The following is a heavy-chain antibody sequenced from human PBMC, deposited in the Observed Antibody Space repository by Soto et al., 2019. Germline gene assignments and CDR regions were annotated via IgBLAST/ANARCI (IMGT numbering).Heavy chain of an antibody. CDR1: GGSISSSSYY. CDR2: IYYSGST. Sequence: SETLSLTCTVSGGSISSSSYYWGWIRQPPGKGLEWIGSIYYSGSTYYNPSLKSRVTISVDTSKNQFSLKLSSVTAADTAVYYCARRGGYCSGVFCYSGPSRRGMDFLGQGTTVTV. J-gene: IGHJ6*02. D-gene: IGHD2-15*01. CDR3: ARRGGYCSGVFCYSGPSRRGMDF. V-gene: IGHV4-39*01.